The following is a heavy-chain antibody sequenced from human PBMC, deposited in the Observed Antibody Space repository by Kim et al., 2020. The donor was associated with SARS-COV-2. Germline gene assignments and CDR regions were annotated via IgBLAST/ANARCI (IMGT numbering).Heavy chain of an antibody. CDR2: IHSNWTGT. CDR3: VKDSYTTTWYPPNAPFDS. J-gene: IGHJ4*02. V-gene: IGHV3-64D*09. CDR1: GFTFNKYA. Sequence: GGSLRLSCSASGFTFNKYAMNWVRQAPGKGLEFVSGIHSNWTGTDYVDSVKGRFTISRDNSKNMLYLQMTSLRTEDTAVYYCVKDSYTTTWYPPNAPFDSWGQGSLVTVSS. D-gene: IGHD1-26*01.